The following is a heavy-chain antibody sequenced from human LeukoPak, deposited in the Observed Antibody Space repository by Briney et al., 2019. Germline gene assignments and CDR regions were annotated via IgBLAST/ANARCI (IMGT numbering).Heavy chain of an antibody. V-gene: IGHV4-38-2*01. CDR3: ARQTPGFDY. J-gene: IGHJ4*02. Sequence: SETLSLTCAVSGYSISSGHYWGWIRQPPGKGLEWIGSIYHSGSTYYNPSLKSRVTISVDTSKNQFSLKLSSVTAADTAVYYCARQTPGFDYWGQGTLVTVSS. D-gene: IGHD1-14*01. CDR1: GYSISSGHY. CDR2: IYHSGST.